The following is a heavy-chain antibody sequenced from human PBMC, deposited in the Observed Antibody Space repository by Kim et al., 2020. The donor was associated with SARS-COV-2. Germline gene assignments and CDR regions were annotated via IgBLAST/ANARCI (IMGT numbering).Heavy chain of an antibody. J-gene: IGHJ4*01. CDR1: GFTFSSYG. V-gene: IGHV3-30*03. CDR3: VLGYCSGGSCYGHYYFD. CDR2: ISYDGSNK. Sequence: GGSLRLSCAASGFTFSSYGMHWVRQAPGKGLEWVAVISYDGSNKYYADSVKGRFTISRDNSKNTLYLQMNSLRAEDTAVYYCVLGYCSGGSCYGHYYFD. D-gene: IGHD2-15*01.